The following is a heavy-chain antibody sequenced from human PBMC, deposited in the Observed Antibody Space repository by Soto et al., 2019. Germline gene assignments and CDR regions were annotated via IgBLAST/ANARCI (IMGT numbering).Heavy chain of an antibody. J-gene: IGHJ5*02. CDR2: IWYDGSNK. Sequence: GGSLRLSCAASGFTFSSYGMHWVRQAPGKGLEWVAVIWYDGSNKYYADSVKGRFTISRDNSKNTLYLQMNSLRAEDTAVYYCARDQDYYDSSGSPWGQGTLVTVSS. D-gene: IGHD3-22*01. V-gene: IGHV3-33*01. CDR1: GFTFSSYG. CDR3: ARDQDYYDSSGSP.